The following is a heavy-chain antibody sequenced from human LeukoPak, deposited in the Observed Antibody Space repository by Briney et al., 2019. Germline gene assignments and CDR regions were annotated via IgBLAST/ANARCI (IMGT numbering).Heavy chain of an antibody. D-gene: IGHD4-11*01. J-gene: IGHJ6*03. CDR2: INTNTGNP. CDR3: ARGKWYSNQLYYYYYYMDV. Sequence: ASVKVSCKASGYTFTSYAMNWVRQAPGQGLEWMGWINTNTGNPTYAQGFTGRFVFSLDTSVSTAYLQISSLKAEDTAVYYCARGKWYSNQLYYYYYYMDVWGKGTTVTVSS. CDR1: GYTFTSYA. V-gene: IGHV7-4-1*02.